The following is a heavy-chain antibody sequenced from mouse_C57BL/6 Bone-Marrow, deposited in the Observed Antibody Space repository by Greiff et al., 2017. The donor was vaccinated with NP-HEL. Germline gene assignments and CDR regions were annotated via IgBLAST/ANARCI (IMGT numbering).Heavy chain of an antibody. CDR2: IDPETGGT. V-gene: IGHV1-15*01. CDR3: TRGGPYGYWYFDV. CDR1: GYTFTDYE. J-gene: IGHJ1*03. D-gene: IGHD2-10*02. Sequence: QVQLKQSGAELVRPGASVTLSCKASGYTFTDYEMHWVKQTPVHGLEWIGAIDPETGGTAYNQKFKGKAILTADKSSSTAYMELRSLTSEDSAVYYCTRGGPYGYWYFDVWGTGTTVTVSS.